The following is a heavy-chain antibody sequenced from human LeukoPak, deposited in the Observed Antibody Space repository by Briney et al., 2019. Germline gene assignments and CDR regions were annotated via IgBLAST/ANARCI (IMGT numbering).Heavy chain of an antibody. J-gene: IGHJ6*03. CDR3: ATSGGFVLPNAITGNWYMDV. V-gene: IGHV3-21*01. D-gene: IGHD2-2*01. CDR1: GFTFSDYS. Sequence: GRSLRLSCGASGFTFSDYSMNWVRQAPGKGLAWVASITSAGGYTYYADSVKGRFTISRDNAQNSLFLQMNSLRAEDTAVYFCATSGGFVLPNAITGNWYMDVWGRGTSVTVSS. CDR2: ITSAGGYT.